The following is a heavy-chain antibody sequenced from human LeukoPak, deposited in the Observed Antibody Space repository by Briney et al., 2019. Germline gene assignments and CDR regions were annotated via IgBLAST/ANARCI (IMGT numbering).Heavy chain of an antibody. CDR1: GYTFTSYA. D-gene: IGHD6-19*01. J-gene: IGHJ4*02. Sequence: ASVKVSCKASGYTFTSYAMHWVRQAPGQRLEWMGWINAGNGNTKYSQKFQGRVTITRDTSASTAYMELSSLRSEDTAVYYCAGPYSGGWYIGIGYWGQGTLVTVSS. V-gene: IGHV1-3*01. CDR2: INAGNGNT. CDR3: AGPYSGGWYIGIGY.